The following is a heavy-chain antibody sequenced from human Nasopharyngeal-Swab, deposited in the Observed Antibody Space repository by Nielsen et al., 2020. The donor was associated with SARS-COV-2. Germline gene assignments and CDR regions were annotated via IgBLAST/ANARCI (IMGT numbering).Heavy chain of an antibody. D-gene: IGHD6-13*01. Sequence: SEILSLTCAISGDSVSNDRAAWSWIRQSPSRGLEWLGRTWYRSKWNYDYATSLSGRLTVSPDTAKNQFSLHLNSVTPDDTAVYYCARIQQQLPGIVWGQGTMVIVSS. V-gene: IGHV6-1*01. CDR1: GDSVSNDRAA. J-gene: IGHJ3*01. CDR2: TWYRSKWNY. CDR3: ARIQQQLPGIV.